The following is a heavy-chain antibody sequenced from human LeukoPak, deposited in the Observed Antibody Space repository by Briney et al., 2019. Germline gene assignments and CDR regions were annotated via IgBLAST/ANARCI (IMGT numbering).Heavy chain of an antibody. D-gene: IGHD2-2*02. CDR3: ARDRTTTAIPGCWFDP. J-gene: IGHJ5*02. CDR2: ISYDGSNK. V-gene: IGHV3-30*04. CDR1: GFTFSSYA. Sequence: GRSLRLSCAASGFTFSSYAMHWVRQAPGKGLEWVAVISYDGSNKYYADSVKGRFTISRDNSKNTLYLQMNSLRAEDTAVYYCARDRTTTAIPGCWFDPWGQGTLVTVSS.